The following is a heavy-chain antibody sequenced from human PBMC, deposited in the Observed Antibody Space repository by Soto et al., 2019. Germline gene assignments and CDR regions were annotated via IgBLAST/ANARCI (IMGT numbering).Heavy chain of an antibody. CDR1: GFTFSSYS. J-gene: IGHJ6*02. CDR2: INSGSFSI. Sequence: GGSLRLSCAASGFTFSSYSTNWVRQAPGKGLEWVSSINSGSFSINYADSVKGRFSISRDNAQNSLHLQMNNLRAEDTAVYYCARNESSNIYGTDVWGQGTTVTVSS. CDR3: ARNESSNIYGTDV. V-gene: IGHV3-21*01. D-gene: IGHD6-6*01.